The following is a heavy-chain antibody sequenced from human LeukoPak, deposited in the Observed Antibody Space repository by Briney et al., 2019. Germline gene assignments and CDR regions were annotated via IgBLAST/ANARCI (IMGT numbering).Heavy chain of an antibody. D-gene: IGHD5-18*01. Sequence: GGSLSLSCAASEFTLSIYTMNWVRQAPGKGLEWVSYMSTSGSISYADSVKGRFTISRDNAKNSLYLQMNSLRDEDTAVYYCARMIDYNYGYAFDYWGQGTLVTVSS. V-gene: IGHV3-48*02. CDR3: ARMIDYNYGYAFDY. CDR1: EFTLSIYT. J-gene: IGHJ4*02. CDR2: MSTSGSI.